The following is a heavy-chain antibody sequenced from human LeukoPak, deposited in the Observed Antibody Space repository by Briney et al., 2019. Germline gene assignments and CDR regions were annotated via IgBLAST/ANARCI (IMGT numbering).Heavy chain of an antibody. J-gene: IGHJ4*02. CDR3: ARGPSTYCSGGSCYPDY. CDR2: IIPIFGTA. CDR1: GGTFSSYA. D-gene: IGHD2-15*01. Sequence: ASVKVSCKASGGTFSSYAISWVRQAPGQGLEWMGGIIPIFGTANYAQKFQGRVTITTDESTSTAYMELSSLRSKDTAVYYCARGPSTYCSGGSCYPDYWGQGTLVTVSS. V-gene: IGHV1-69*05.